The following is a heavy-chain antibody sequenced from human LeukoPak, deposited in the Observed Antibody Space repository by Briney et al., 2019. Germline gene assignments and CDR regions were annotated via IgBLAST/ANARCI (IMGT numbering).Heavy chain of an antibody. CDR1: GFTLDDYG. V-gene: IGHV3-20*04. Sequence: GGSLRLSCAASGFTLDDYGMSWVRQAPGKGLEWVSGINWNGGSTGYADSVKGRFTISRDNSKNTLYLQMNSLRAEDTAVYYCARGYSYGLGSFWGQGTLVTVSS. CDR3: ARGYSYGLGSF. CDR2: INWNGGST. J-gene: IGHJ4*02. D-gene: IGHD5-18*01.